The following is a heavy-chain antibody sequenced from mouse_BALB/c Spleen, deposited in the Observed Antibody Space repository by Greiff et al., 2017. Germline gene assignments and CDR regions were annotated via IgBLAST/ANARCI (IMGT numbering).Heavy chain of an antibody. V-gene: IGHV5-6*01. CDR2: ISSGGSYT. Sequence: EVQGVESGGDLVKPGGSLKLSCAASGFTFSSYGMSWVRQTPDKRLEWVATISSGGSYTYYPDSVKGRFTISRDNAKNTLYLQMSSLKSEDTAMYYCARQEAYWGQVTLVTVSA. CDR3: ARQEAY. CDR1: GFTFSSYG. J-gene: IGHJ3*01.